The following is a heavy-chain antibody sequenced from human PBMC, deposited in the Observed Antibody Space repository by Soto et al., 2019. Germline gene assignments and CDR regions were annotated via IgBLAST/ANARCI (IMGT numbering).Heavy chain of an antibody. V-gene: IGHV3-53*01. CDR3: ARLLGRSYSFHNYYALDV. J-gene: IGHJ6*02. D-gene: IGHD3-16*02. CDR1: GFTVSSMY. CDR2: IFVGYNP. Sequence: WGSLRLSCAASGFTVSSMYMSWVRQAPGKGLEWVSVIFVGYNPYYADSVKGRFTVSRDNSKNTVYLEMNSLRAEDTAVYYCARLLGRSYSFHNYYALDVWGQGNTVTGSS.